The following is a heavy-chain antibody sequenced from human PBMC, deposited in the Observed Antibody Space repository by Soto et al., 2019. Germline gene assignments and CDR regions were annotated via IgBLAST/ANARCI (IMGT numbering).Heavy chain of an antibody. J-gene: IGHJ3*02. D-gene: IGHD3-22*01. CDR2: IYSGGST. CDR1: GFTVSSNY. CDR3: ARVRDYYDSSGYHADAFDI. V-gene: IGHV3-53*01. Sequence: GGSLRLSCAASGFTVSSNYMSWVRQAPGKGLEWVSVIYSGGSTYYADSVKGRFTISRDNSKNTLYLQMNSLRAEDTAVYYCARVRDYYDSSGYHADAFDIWGQGTMVTVSS.